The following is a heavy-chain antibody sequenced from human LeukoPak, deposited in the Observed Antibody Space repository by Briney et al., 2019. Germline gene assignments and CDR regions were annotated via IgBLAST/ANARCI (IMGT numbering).Heavy chain of an antibody. V-gene: IGHV4-59*11. CDR1: GGSISSHY. CDR3: ARGWSCSSTSCYPSYYYYYMDV. Sequence: PSGTPSLTCTVSGGSISSHYWSWIRQPPGKGLEWIGYIYYSGSTNYNPSLKSRVTISVDTSKNQFSLKLSSVTAADRAVYYCARGWSCSSTSCYPSYYYYYMDVWGKGTTVTVPS. D-gene: IGHD2-2*01. J-gene: IGHJ6*03. CDR2: IYYSGST.